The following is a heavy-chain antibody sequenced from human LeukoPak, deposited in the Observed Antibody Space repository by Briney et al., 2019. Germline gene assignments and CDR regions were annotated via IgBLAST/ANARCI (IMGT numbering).Heavy chain of an antibody. CDR3: ARMHPPSYSSSWYVDY. V-gene: IGHV6-1*01. J-gene: IGHJ4*02. Sequence: SQTLSLTCAISGDIVSSNSAAWNWIRQSPSRGLEWLGRTYYRSKWYNDYAVSVKSRITINPDTSKNQFSLQLNSVTPEDTAVYYCARMHPPSYSSSWYVDYWGQGTLVTVSS. CDR1: GDIVSSNSAA. CDR2: TYYRSKWYN. D-gene: IGHD6-13*01.